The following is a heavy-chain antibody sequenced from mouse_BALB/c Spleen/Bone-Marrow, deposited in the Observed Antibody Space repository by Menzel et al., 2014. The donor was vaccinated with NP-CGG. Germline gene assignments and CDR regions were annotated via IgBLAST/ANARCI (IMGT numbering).Heavy chain of an antibody. CDR2: ISPGSGGA. CDR3: AREWTARAVDY. Sequence: CGAELVRPGTSVKVSCKASGYAFTNYLIEWVKQRPGQGLEWIGVISPGSGGANYNEKFKGKATLTADKSSSTAYMQRSSLTCDDSAVYFCAREWTARAVDYWGQGTTLTVSS. V-gene: IGHV1-54*01. D-gene: IGHD3-2*01. CDR1: GYAFTNYL. J-gene: IGHJ2*01.